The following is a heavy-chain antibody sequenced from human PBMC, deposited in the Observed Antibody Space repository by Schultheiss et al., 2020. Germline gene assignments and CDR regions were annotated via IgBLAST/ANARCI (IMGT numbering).Heavy chain of an antibody. D-gene: IGHD6-19*01. V-gene: IGHV3-30*04. CDR2: ISYDGSNK. CDR3: ASSGWYPNQNAEYFQH. J-gene: IGHJ1*01. Sequence: GGSLRLSCAASGFTFSSYAMHWVRQAPGKGLEWVAVISYDGSNKYYADSVKGRFTISRDNSKNTLYLQMNSLRADDTAVYYCASSGWYPNQNAEYFQHWGQGTLVTVSS. CDR1: GFTFSSYA.